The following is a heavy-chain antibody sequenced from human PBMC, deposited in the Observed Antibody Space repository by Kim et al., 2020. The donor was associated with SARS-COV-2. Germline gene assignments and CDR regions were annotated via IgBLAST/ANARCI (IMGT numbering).Heavy chain of an antibody. CDR1: GDSISSSSNY. V-gene: IGHV4-61*02. Sequence: SETLSLTCSVFGDSISSSSNYWSWIRQTAGKGLEWIGRVYRSGTTNFNPSFKSRVTISVDTSENQFSLKLTSVTAADTALYYCVRARGYTYGPHDYWGQGTLVTVSS. J-gene: IGHJ4*02. CDR3: VRARGYTYGPHDY. D-gene: IGHD5-18*01. CDR2: VYRSGTT.